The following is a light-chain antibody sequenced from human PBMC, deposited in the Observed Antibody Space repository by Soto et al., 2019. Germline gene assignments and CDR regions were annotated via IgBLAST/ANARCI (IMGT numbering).Light chain of an antibody. CDR3: QQLNNFPIT. J-gene: IGKJ5*01. V-gene: IGKV3-15*01. CDR2: GAS. CDR1: QSVSTN. Sequence: ETVMKKSPATLSVSPGERATLSCRASQSVSTNLAWYQHKPGQAPRLLISGASTRATGLPARFSGCGSGTEFTLTISSLQSEEFATYDCQQLNNFPITVGLGTRREIK.